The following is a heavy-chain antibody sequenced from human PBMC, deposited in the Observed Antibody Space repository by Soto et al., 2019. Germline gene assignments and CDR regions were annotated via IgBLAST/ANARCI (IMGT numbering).Heavy chain of an antibody. J-gene: IGHJ4*02. CDR3: ARSLLGYCTSGVCYPSGVGIDF. D-gene: IGHD2-8*01. V-gene: IGHV4-34*01. CDR2: INHSGGT. CDR1: GGSFSGYY. Sequence: QVQLQQWGAGLLKPSETLSLTCAVYGGSFSGYYWSWIRQPPGKGLEWIGEINHSGGTNYNPSLKMRVTISGDISKIPFSLKLSSVTAADPAVYYCARSLLGYCTSGVCYPSGVGIDFWGQGTLVTVSS.